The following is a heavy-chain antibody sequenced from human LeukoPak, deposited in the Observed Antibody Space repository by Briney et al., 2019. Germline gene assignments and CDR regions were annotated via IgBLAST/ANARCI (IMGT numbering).Heavy chain of an antibody. D-gene: IGHD5-12*01. Sequence: GESLQISCKGSGYSFTSYWIGWVRQMPGKGLEWMGIIYPGDSDTRYSPSFQGQVTISADKSISTAYLQWSSLKASDAAMYYCASQTVKNAYSAYDWGQGTLVTVSS. V-gene: IGHV5-51*01. J-gene: IGHJ4*02. CDR3: ASQTVKNAYSAYD. CDR2: IYPGDSDT. CDR1: GYSFTSYW.